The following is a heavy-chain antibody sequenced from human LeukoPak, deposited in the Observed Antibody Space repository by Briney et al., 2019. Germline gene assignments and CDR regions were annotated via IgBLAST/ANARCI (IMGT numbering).Heavy chain of an antibody. D-gene: IGHD4-23*01. V-gene: IGHV3-30*18. CDR1: GFTFSSYG. Sequence: GRSLRLSCAASGFTFSSYGMHWVRQAPGKGLEWVAVISYDGSNKYYADSVKGRFTIPRDNSKNTLYLQMNSLRAEDTAVYYCAKDYLGGKDYWGQGTLVTVSS. J-gene: IGHJ4*02. CDR3: AKDYLGGKDY. CDR2: ISYDGSNK.